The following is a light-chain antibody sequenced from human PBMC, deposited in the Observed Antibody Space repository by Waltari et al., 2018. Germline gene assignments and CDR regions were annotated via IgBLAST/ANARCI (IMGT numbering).Light chain of an antibody. J-gene: IGKJ2*01. Sequence: EIVLTQSPGTLSLSPGERATLSCRASQTVRSSYIAWYQQRPGQAPRPLIHGASSRATGIPDRFSGSGSGTDFTLTISGLEPDDFAVYFCELYDSSPPGYTFGQETKLEI. CDR2: GAS. CDR1: QTVRSSY. V-gene: IGKV3-20*01. CDR3: ELYDSSPPGYT.